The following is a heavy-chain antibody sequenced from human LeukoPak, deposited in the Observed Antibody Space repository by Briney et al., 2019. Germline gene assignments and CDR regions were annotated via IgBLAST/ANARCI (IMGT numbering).Heavy chain of an antibody. Sequence: SETLSLTCTVSGGSISSYYWSWIRQPPGKGLEWIGYIYYSRSTNYNPSLKSRVTISVDTSKNQFSLKLSSVTAADTAVYYCARVYSSSWYSVGFDYWGQGTLVTVSS. J-gene: IGHJ4*02. CDR1: GGSISSYY. V-gene: IGHV4-59*01. D-gene: IGHD6-13*01. CDR2: IYYSRST. CDR3: ARVYSSSWYSVGFDY.